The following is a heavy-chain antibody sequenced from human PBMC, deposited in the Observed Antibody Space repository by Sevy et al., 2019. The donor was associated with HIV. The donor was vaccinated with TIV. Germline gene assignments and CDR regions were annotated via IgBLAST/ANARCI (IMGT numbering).Heavy chain of an antibody. CDR2: IHTDGSSS. D-gene: IGHD3-3*01. Sequence: GGSLRLSCAASGFTFRNYWMHWVRQAPGKGLVSVSYIHTDGSSSYYADCVKGRFTISRDNAQNTLYLQMNSLRAEDTAVYYCARAGIGDFWSGYYGIDHWGQGTLVTVSS. V-gene: IGHV3-74*01. CDR3: ARAGIGDFWSGYYGIDH. J-gene: IGHJ4*02. CDR1: GFTFRNYW.